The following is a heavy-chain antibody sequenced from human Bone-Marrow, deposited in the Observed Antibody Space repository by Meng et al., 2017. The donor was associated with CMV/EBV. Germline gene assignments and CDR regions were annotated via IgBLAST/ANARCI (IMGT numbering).Heavy chain of an antibody. V-gene: IGHV3-23*01. CDR2: ISGSGGST. CDR1: GFTFSSYA. CDR3: AKGFTYYYDSSGYYLDY. J-gene: IGHJ4*02. Sequence: GESLKISCAASGFTFSSYAMSWVRQAPGKGLEWVSAISGSGGSTYYADSVKGRFTISRDNSKNTLYLQMNSLRAEDTAVYYCAKGFTYYYDSSGYYLDYWGQGTLVTVSS. D-gene: IGHD3-22*01.